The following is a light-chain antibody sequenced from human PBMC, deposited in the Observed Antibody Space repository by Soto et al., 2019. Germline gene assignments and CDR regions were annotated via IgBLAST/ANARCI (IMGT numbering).Light chain of an antibody. V-gene: IGLV3-21*02. Sequence: SYELTQPPSVSVAPGQTARITCGGKNIGSKSVQWYQQKPGQAPVLVVYDDSARPSGIPERFSGSNSGNTATLTISRVEAGDEADYYCQVWDSSSDHPDWVFGGGTKLTVL. CDR3: QVWDSSSDHPDWV. CDR1: NIGSKS. CDR2: DDS. J-gene: IGLJ3*02.